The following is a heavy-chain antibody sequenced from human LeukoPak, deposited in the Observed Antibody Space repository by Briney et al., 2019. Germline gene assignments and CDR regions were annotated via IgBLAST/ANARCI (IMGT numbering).Heavy chain of an antibody. J-gene: IGHJ4*02. D-gene: IGHD3-16*02. CDR3: ARLRRGDYVWGSYRYDYFDY. V-gene: IGHV4-59*06. CDR1: GGSISSYY. CDR2: IYYSGST. Sequence: SETLSLTCTVSGGSISSYYWSWIRQHPGKGLEWIGYIYYSGSTYYNPSLKSRVTISVDTSKNQFSLKLSSVTAADTAVYYCARLRRGDYVWGSYRYDYFDYWGQGTLVTVSS.